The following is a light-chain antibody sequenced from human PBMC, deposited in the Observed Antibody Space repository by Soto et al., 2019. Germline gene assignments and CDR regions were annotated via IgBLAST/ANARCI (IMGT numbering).Light chain of an antibody. J-gene: IGKJ4*01. V-gene: IGKV1-39*01. Sequence: DLQMTQSPSSLSASVGDRVTITYRASQSISSYLHWYQQKPGKAPKLLIYTASSLQSGVPSRFSGSGSGTDFTLTISSLQPEDFATYYCQRSFSTPLTFGGGTKVEIK. CDR3: QRSFSTPLT. CDR1: QSISSY. CDR2: TAS.